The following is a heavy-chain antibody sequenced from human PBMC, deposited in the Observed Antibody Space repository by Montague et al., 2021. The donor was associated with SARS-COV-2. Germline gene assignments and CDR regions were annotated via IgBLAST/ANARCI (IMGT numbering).Heavy chain of an antibody. D-gene: IGHD5-18*01. CDR3: ARPGRGYSYGLDAFEV. J-gene: IGHJ3*01. Sequence: SETLSLTRTLSGGSISNSIYYWGWIRRPPGKGLEWIGSIYYTGSTYYXPSLKSRVTISMNTSNNQFFLKLTSVTAADTAVYYCARPGRGYSYGLDAFEVWGQGTMVTVSS. V-gene: IGHV4-39*01. CDR1: GGSISNSIYY. CDR2: IYYTGST.